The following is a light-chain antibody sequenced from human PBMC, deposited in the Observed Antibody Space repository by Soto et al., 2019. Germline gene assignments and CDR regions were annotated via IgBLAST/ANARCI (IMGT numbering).Light chain of an antibody. J-gene: IGKJ1*01. CDR2: TAA. Sequence: EIVLTQSPGSLSLSPGERPTLFCRASQGVSNNYFAWYPQQPGRAPRLVSYTAATRATDSPDRVSGSGSGTDFTLTISRLEPEDVEVYYCQQHGSSPWAFGQGTKVDIK. CDR3: QQHGSSPWA. V-gene: IGKV3-20*01. CDR1: QGVSNNY.